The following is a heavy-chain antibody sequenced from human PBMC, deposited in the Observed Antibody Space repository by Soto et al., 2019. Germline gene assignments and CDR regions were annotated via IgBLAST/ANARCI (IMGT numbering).Heavy chain of an antibody. CDR3: AKDLGTRNSFDY. CDR1: GFTFSSYA. J-gene: IGHJ4*02. Sequence: EVQLLESGGGLVPPGGSLRLSCADSGFTFSSYAMSWVRQAPGKGLEWVSCFSGAGGTTYYADSVKGRFTISRDNSKNKLYLHMNSLRAEDTALYYCAKDLGTRNSFDYWGQGTLVTVSS. V-gene: IGHV3-23*01. D-gene: IGHD7-27*01. CDR2: FSGAGGTT.